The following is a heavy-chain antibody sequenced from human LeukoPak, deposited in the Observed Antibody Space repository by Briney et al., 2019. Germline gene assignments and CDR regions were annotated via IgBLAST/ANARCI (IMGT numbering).Heavy chain of an antibody. D-gene: IGHD4-23*01. CDR3: ARRSYYGGTTPFDY. CDR2: IYSGGST. J-gene: IGHJ4*02. CDR1: GFTVSSNY. Sequence: QAGGSLRLSCAASGFTVSSNYMSWVRQAPGKGLEWVSVIYSGGSTYYADSVKGRFTISRDNSKNTLYLQMNSLRAEDTAVYYCARRSYYGGTTPFDYWGQGTLVNVSS. V-gene: IGHV3-53*01.